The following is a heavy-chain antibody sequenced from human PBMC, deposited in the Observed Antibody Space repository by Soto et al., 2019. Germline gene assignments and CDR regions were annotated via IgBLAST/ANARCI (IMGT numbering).Heavy chain of an antibody. CDR1: GFTFSSYW. Sequence: GGSLRLSCAASGFTFSSYWMGWVRQAPGKGLAGVANIKQDGREKYYVDSVKCRFTISRDNPKNTRYLEMNSLRVQDPAVYYCARGRAASPLYYYGRDGRDRVRRFTVAS. V-gene: IGHV3-7*03. D-gene: IGHD2-15*01. J-gene: IGHJ6*02. CDR2: IKQDGREK. CDR3: ARGRAASPLYYYGRDG.